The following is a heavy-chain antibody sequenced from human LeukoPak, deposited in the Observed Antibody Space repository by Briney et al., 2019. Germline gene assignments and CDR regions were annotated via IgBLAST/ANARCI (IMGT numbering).Heavy chain of an antibody. V-gene: IGHV1-69*04. J-gene: IGHJ4*02. D-gene: IGHD3-22*01. CDR1: GYTFTSYD. CDR2: IIPILGIA. Sequence: SVKVSCKASGYTFTSYDISWVRQAPGQGLEWMGRIIPILGIANYAQKFQGRVTITADKSTSTAYMELSSLRSEDTAVYYCARFTTSYYDSSGYPNWGQGTLVTVSS. CDR3: ARFTTSYYDSSGYPN.